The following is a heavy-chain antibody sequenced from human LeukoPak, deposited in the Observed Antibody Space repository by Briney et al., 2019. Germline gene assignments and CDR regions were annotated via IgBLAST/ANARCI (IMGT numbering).Heavy chain of an antibody. CDR1: GYTFTRYV. CDR2: INAGNGNT. D-gene: IGHD2-15*01. V-gene: IGHV1-3*01. J-gene: IGHJ4*02. Sequence: ASVKVSCKASGYTFTRYVMHWVRQAPGQRLEWMGWINAGNGNTKYSQKFQGRVTITRDTSASTAYMELSNLRSEDTAVYYCARLRYCSGGSCYSLVYWGQGTLVTVSS. CDR3: ARLRYCSGGSCYSLVY.